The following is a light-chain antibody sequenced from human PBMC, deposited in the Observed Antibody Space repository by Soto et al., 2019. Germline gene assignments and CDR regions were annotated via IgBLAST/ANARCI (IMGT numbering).Light chain of an antibody. J-gene: IGKJ5*01. CDR1: QSVSSTY. Sequence: EIVLTQSPGTLSLSPGERATLSCRASQSVSSTYLAWYQQKPGQAPRLLIYGASSRATGIPDRFSGSGSGTDFTLTISRLEPDDFAVYYCQQYGSSTPLTFGQGTRLEIK. CDR2: GAS. V-gene: IGKV3-20*01. CDR3: QQYGSSTPLT.